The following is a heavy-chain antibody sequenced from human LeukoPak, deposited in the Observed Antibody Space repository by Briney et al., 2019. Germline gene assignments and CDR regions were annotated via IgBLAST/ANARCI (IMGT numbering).Heavy chain of an antibody. V-gene: IGHV3-48*04. J-gene: IGHJ4*02. D-gene: IGHD4/OR15-4a*01. Sequence: PGGSLRLSCVASGFTFSTYGMSWVRQAPGKGLEWVSYISSSGSTIYYADSVKGRFTISRDNAKNSLYLQMNSLRAEDTAVYYCARDTLGEGEDANYAVYYFDYWGQGTVVTVSS. CDR1: GFTFSTYG. CDR2: ISSSGSTI. CDR3: ARDTLGEGEDANYAVYYFDY.